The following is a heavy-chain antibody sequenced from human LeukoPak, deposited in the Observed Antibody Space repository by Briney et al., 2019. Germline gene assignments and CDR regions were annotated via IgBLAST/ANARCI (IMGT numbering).Heavy chain of an antibody. V-gene: IGHV4-4*07. CDR1: GGSINKDY. CDR3: ATHTRLVPFNY. CDR2: IYAGAST. J-gene: IGHJ4*02. D-gene: IGHD6-19*01. Sequence: SETLSLTCTVSGGSINKDYWSWIRQPAGKGLEWIGRIYAGASTKYNPSLKSRVTIEVDKSKNQFSLKLSSVTAADTAVYYCATHTRLVPFNYWGRGTLVTVSS.